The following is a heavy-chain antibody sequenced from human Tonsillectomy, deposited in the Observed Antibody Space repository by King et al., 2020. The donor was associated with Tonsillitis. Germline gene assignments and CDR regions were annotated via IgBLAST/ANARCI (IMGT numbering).Heavy chain of an antibody. D-gene: IGHD4/OR15-4a*01. CDR2: ISYDGSNK. CDR3: ARDGLRDMNFQH. CDR1: GFTFSSYG. J-gene: IGHJ1*01. V-gene: IGHV3-33*05. Sequence: VQLVESGGGVVQPGRSLRLSCAASGFTFSSYGMHWVRQAPGKGLEWVAVISYDGSNKYYADSVKGRFTISRDNYKNTLYLQMNSLRAEDTAVYYCARDGLRDMNFQHWGQGTLVTVSS.